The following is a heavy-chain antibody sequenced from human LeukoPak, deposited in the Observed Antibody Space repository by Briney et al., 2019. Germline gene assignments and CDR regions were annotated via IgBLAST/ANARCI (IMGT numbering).Heavy chain of an antibody. V-gene: IGHV3-74*01. CDR3: ARDYGRSRDYGMDV. CDR1: GFTFSSYW. Sequence: GGSLRLSCAASGFTFSSYWMHWVRQAPGKGLVWVSRINSDGSSTTYADSVKGRFTISRDNAKNTLYLQMNSLRAEDTAVYFCARDYGRSRDYGMDVWGQGTTVTVSS. D-gene: IGHD3-10*01. CDR2: INSDGSST. J-gene: IGHJ6*02.